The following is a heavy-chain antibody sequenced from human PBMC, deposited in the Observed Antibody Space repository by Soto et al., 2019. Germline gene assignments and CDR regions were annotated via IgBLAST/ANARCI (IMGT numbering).Heavy chain of an antibody. D-gene: IGHD5-18*01. CDR1: GFPFSTYG. CDR3: ARGYNYADY. Sequence: VGSLRLSCAASGFPFSTYGMHWVRQAPGKGLEWVAVIWYDGSNEYYADSVRGRFTISRDNSKNTLFLQMNSLTAEDTAVYYCARGYNYADYWGQGTQVTVSS. V-gene: IGHV3-33*08. CDR2: IWYDGSNE. J-gene: IGHJ4*02.